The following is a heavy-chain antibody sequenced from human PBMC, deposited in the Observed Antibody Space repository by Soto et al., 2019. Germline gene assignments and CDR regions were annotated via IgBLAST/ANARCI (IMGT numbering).Heavy chain of an antibody. D-gene: IGHD2-2*01. J-gene: IGHJ6*02. CDR3: ARGRYCSSTSCYDSYGMDV. CDR2: IIPIFGTA. Sequence: ASVKVSCKASGGTFSSYAISWVRQAPGQGLEWMGGIIPIFGTANYAQKFQGRVTITADESTSTAYMELSSLRSEDTAVYYCARGRYCSSTSCYDSYGMDVWGQGTTVTVSS. V-gene: IGHV1-69*13. CDR1: GGTFSSYA.